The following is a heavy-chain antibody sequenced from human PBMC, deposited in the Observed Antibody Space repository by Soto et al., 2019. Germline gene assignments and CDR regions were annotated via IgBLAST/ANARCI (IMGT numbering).Heavy chain of an antibody. CDR2: IKQDGSEK. CDR3: ARDLRQDSSSWYYYYYYMDV. D-gene: IGHD6-13*01. CDR1: GFTFSSYW. J-gene: IGHJ6*03. V-gene: IGHV3-7*01. Sequence: GGSLRLSCAASGFTFSSYWMSWVRQAPGKGLEWVANIKQDGSEKYYVDSVKGRFTISRDNAKNSLYLQMNSLRAEDTAVYYCARDLRQDSSSWYYYYYYMDVWGKGTTVTVSS.